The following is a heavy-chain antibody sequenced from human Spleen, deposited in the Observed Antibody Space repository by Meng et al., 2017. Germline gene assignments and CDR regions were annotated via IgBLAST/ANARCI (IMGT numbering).Heavy chain of an antibody. Sequence: SETLSLTCTVSGDSITTGSVSTSTYHWSWIRQHPGTVLEWIGYIYSSGGTNYNPSLKSRVSMYADTFRNQFSLRLSSVTAADTAVYYCARVLPLGSSGWYGSYAFDIWGQGTMVTVSS. CDR2: IYSSGGT. J-gene: IGHJ3*02. D-gene: IGHD6-19*01. CDR3: ARVLPLGSSGWYGSYAFDI. CDR1: GDSITTGSVSTSTYH. V-gene: IGHV4-31*03.